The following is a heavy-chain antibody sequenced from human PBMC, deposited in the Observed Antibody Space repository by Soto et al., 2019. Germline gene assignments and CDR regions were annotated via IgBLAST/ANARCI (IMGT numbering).Heavy chain of an antibody. Sequence: GGSLRLSCEASGFIFSSYGMHWVRQAPGKGLEWVAVIWYDGSYKNYVDSVKGRFTITRDNSKNTLYLQMNSLRAEDTAVYYCASSISWGQGTLVTVSS. J-gene: IGHJ5*02. CDR3: ASSIS. CDR1: GFIFSSYG. V-gene: IGHV3-33*01. CDR2: IWYDGSYK.